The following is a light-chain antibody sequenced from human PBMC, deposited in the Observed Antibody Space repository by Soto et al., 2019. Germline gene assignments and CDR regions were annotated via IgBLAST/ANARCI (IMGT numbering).Light chain of an antibody. CDR1: RSVSSY. CDR2: DAS. Sequence: EIVLTQSPATLSLSPGERATLSCRASRSVSSYLAWYQQKPGQAPRLLIYDASNRATGIPARFSGSGSGTDFTLTISSLEPEDFAVYYCQQRSNWYTFGLGTKLEIK. V-gene: IGKV3-11*01. J-gene: IGKJ2*01. CDR3: QQRSNWYT.